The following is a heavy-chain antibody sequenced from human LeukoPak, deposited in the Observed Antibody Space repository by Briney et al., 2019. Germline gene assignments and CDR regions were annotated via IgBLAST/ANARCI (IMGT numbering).Heavy chain of an antibody. CDR2: ITASGGNT. D-gene: IGHD5-18*01. J-gene: IGHJ4*02. CDR3: AKGNGYSYGRYYFDY. CDR1: GFTFSSYA. V-gene: IGHV3-23*01. Sequence: GGSLRLSCAASGFTFSSYAMGWVRQAPGKGLEWVSAITASGGNTYYADSVKGRFTTSRDNSKNTLYLQVNSLRAEDTAVYYCAKGNGYSYGRYYFDYWGQGTLSPSPQ.